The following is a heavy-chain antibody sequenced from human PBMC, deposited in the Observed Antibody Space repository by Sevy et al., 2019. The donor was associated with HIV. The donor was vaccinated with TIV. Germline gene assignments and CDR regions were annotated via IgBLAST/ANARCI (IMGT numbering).Heavy chain of an antibody. Sequence: GGSLRLSCAASVFTVSRNFKSWIRQAPGKGLEWVSIIYSDGTTFYADSVKGRFTISRDNSRNTLYLQMNTLRAEDTAVYYCVGADRPNQGDFWGQGTLVTVSS. CDR2: IYSDGTT. D-gene: IGHD6-6*01. J-gene: IGHJ4*02. CDR3: VGADRPNQGDF. CDR1: VFTVSRNF. V-gene: IGHV3-53*01.